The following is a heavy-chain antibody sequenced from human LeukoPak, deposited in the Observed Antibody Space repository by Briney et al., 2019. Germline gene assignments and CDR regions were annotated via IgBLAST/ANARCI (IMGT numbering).Heavy chain of an antibody. CDR1: GFIFSSYW. CDR3: ANEIRPNDY. CDR2: IKQDGSDK. J-gene: IGHJ4*02. D-gene: IGHD4-17*01. V-gene: IGHV3-7*03. Sequence: GGSLRLSCAASGFIFSSYWMSWVRQAPGKGLEWVANIKQDGSDKYYVDSVKGRFTISRDNAKNSLYLQMNSLRAEDTAVYYCANEIRPNDYWGQGTLVTVSS.